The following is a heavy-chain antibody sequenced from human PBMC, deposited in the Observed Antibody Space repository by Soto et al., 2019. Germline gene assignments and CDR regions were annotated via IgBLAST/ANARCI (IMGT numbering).Heavy chain of an antibody. J-gene: IGHJ4*02. D-gene: IGHD5-12*01. Sequence: QVQLVQSGAEEKKPGASVKVSCKASGYTFTSYAMHSVRQAPGQRLEWMGWINAGNGNTRYSQKFQGRVTITRDTSASTAYMELSSLRSEDTAIYYCASLRTSHSGYSGGFDYWGQGTLVTVSS. CDR3: ASLRTSHSGYSGGFDY. V-gene: IGHV1-3*05. CDR2: INAGNGNT. CDR1: GYTFTSYA.